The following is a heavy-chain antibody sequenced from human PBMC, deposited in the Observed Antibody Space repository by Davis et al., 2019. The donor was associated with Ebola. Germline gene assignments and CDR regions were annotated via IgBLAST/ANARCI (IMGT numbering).Heavy chain of an antibody. CDR2: INHSGST. V-gene: IGHV4-34*01. Sequence: PSETLSLTCAVYGGSFSGYYWSWIRQPPGKGLEWIGEINHSGSTNYNPSLKSRVTMSIDTSERQFSLKMSSVTAADTAVYYCAVGVGYFHSSDYRNYYFDYWSQGTLVTVSS. D-gene: IGHD3-22*01. J-gene: IGHJ4*02. CDR3: AVGVGYFHSSDYRNYYFDY. CDR1: GGSFSGYY.